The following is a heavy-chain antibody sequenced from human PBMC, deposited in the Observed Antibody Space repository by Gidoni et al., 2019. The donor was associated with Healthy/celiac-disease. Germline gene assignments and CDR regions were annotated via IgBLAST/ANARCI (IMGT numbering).Heavy chain of an antibody. CDR2: IWYDGSNK. CDR3: ARGTPGGQALDS. CDR1: GVTFSSYG. J-gene: IGHJ4*02. V-gene: IGHV3-33*01. D-gene: IGHD2-8*02. Sequence: QVQLVESGGGVVQPGRSLRLSCAASGVTFSSYGMHWVRQAPGKGLEWVAVIWYDGSNKYYADSVKGRFTISRDNSKNTLYLQMNSLRAEDTAVYYCARGTPGGQALDSWGQGTLVTVSS.